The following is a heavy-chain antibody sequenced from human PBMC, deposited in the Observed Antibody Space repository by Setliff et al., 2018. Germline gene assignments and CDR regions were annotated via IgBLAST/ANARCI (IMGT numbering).Heavy chain of an antibody. CDR3: TRAFYCGRKCYGGFDY. J-gene: IGHJ4*02. CDR1: GFTFSGNY. V-gene: IGHV3-74*01. D-gene: IGHD2-21*01. Sequence: GESLKLSCATSGFTFSGNYMHWVRQAPGKGLVWVSRINTDDGTTNYADSVQGRFTIFRDNAKNTVYMELNSLRVDDTAVYFCTRAFYCGRKCYGGFDYWGQGTLVTVSS. CDR2: INTDDGTT.